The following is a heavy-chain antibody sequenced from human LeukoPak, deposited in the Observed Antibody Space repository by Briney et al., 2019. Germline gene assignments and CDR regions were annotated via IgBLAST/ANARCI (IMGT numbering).Heavy chain of an antibody. CDR3: AGSSTSSDAFDI. D-gene: IGHD2-2*01. CDR1: GGTFSSYA. Sequence: GASVKVAWKASGGTFSSYAISWVRQAPGQGLGWMGGIIPIFGTANYAQKFQGRVTITTDESTSTAYMELSSLRSEDTAVYYCAGSSTSSDAFDIWGQGTMVTVSS. V-gene: IGHV1-69*05. J-gene: IGHJ3*02. CDR2: IIPIFGTA.